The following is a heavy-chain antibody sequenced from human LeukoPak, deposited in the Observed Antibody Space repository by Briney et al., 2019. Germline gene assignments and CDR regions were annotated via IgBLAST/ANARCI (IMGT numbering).Heavy chain of an antibody. CDR3: ARGPSFFDY. J-gene: IGHJ4*02. CDR1: GFTFSNYQ. CDR2: ITGTAGTI. Sequence: PGGSLRLSCAASGFTFSNYQMSWVRQAPGKGLEWVAYITGTAGTIFYVDSVKGRFTISRDNARNSLYLQMNSLRAEDTAIYYCARGPSFFDYWGQGTLVTVSS. V-gene: IGHV3-48*03.